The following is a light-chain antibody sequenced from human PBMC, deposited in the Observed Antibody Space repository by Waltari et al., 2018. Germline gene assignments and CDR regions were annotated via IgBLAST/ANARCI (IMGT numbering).Light chain of an antibody. V-gene: IGLV1-40*01. CDR2: EKN. Sequence: QSVLTQPPPVSGAPGQRLTISCPGSSSPLRAGSDVHWYQQLPGTAPKLPIYEKNNRPSGVPDRFSGSKSGTSASLAITGLQAEDEADYYCQSYDSSLSGSVFGGGTKLTVL. J-gene: IGLJ2*01. CDR1: SSPLRAGSD. CDR3: QSYDSSLSGSV.